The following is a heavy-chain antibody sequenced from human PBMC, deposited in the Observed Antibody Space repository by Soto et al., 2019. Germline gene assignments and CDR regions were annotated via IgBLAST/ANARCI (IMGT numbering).Heavy chain of an antibody. J-gene: IGHJ4*02. CDR3: ANVLRTPFQHTFVVTAIRCFDY. CDR1: GFTFSSYA. CDR2: ISGSGGST. D-gene: IGHD2-21*02. V-gene: IGHV3-23*01. Sequence: GGSLRLSCAAAGFTFSSYAMSWVRQAPGKGLEWVSAISGSGGSTYYAASVKGRFTISSDNSKNTLYLQMNSLRAEDTAVYYCANVLRTPFQHTFVVTAIRCFDYWGQVPLVTISS.